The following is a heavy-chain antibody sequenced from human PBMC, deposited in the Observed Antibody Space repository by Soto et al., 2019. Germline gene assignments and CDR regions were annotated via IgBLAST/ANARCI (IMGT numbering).Heavy chain of an antibody. CDR3: ARTVATIGEDVLNY. CDR1: GFTFSSFW. CDR2: IKQDGSEK. J-gene: IGHJ4*02. V-gene: IGHV3-7*01. D-gene: IGHD5-12*01. Sequence: EVQLVESGGGLVQPGGSLRLSCAASGFTFSSFWMTWVRQAPGKGLEWVANIKQDGSEKNYVDSVKGRFIISRDNAENSLSLQMNSLRVEDTAVYYCARTVATIGEDVLNYWGQGTLVTVSS.